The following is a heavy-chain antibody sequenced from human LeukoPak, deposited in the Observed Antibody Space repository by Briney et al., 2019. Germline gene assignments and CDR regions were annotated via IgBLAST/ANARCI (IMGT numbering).Heavy chain of an antibody. J-gene: IGHJ4*02. V-gene: IGHV4-59*06. Sequence: SETLSLTCTVSGGSISSYYWTWIRQHPGKGLEWIGYIYYSGTTYYNPSLKSRLTMSVDTSKNQFSLKLSSVTAADTAVYYCARRFYGSGSYHFDYWGQGTLVTVSS. CDR3: ARRFYGSGSYHFDY. CDR1: GGSISSYY. CDR2: IYYSGTT. D-gene: IGHD3-10*01.